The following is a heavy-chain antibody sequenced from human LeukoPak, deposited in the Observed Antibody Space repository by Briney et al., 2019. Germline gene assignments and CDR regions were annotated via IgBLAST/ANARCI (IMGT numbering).Heavy chain of an antibody. CDR3: ARDGVATIRFFAY. J-gene: IGHJ4*02. Sequence: SETQTLTCTVSGGSISSSSYYWARIRKPAGRGLEWIGSIYYSGSTYYNPSLKSRVTISVDTSKNQFSLKLSSVTAADTAVYYCARDGVATIRFFAYWGQGTLVTVPS. V-gene: IGHV4-39*07. CDR1: GGSISSSSYY. CDR2: IYYSGST. D-gene: IGHD5-12*01.